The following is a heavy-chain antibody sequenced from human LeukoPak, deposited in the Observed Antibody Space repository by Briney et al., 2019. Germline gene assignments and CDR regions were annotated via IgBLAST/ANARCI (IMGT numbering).Heavy chain of an antibody. Sequence: SQTLSLTCAVSGGSISSGGYSWNWIRQPPGKGLERIGNICHSGGTNYNPSLKSRVTISVDTSKNQFSLKLSSVTAADTAVYYCARGEEDVLLWFGDPGHWFDPWGQGTLVTVSS. CDR3: ARGEEDVLLWFGDPGHWFDP. V-gene: IGHV4-30-2*01. D-gene: IGHD3-10*01. CDR2: ICHSGGT. J-gene: IGHJ5*02. CDR1: GGSISSGGYS.